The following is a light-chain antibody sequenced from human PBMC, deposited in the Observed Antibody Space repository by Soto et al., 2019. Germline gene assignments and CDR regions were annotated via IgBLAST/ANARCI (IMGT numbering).Light chain of an antibody. Sequence: QSVLTQPPSASGSPGQSVTISCTGTSTDVGGYDYVSWYQQHPGKVPKLMIYEVNKRPSGVPDRFSGSKSGNTASLTVSGLQPEEEADYYCTSYAGGNNVFGTGTKLTVL. CDR2: EVN. J-gene: IGLJ1*01. CDR1: STDVGGYDY. CDR3: TSYAGGNNV. V-gene: IGLV2-8*01.